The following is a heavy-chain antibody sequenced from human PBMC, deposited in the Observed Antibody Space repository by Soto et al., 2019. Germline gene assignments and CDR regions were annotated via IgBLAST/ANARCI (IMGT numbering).Heavy chain of an antibody. J-gene: IGHJ6*03. CDR2: IYYSGST. CDR1: GGSISSYY. V-gene: IGHV4-59*01. Sequence: SETLSLTCTVSGGSISSYYWSWIRQPPGKGLEWIGYIYYSGSTNYNPSLKSRVTISVDTSKNQFSLKLSFVTAADTAVYYCARESLVYRDYYYYMDVWGKGTTVTVSS. CDR3: ARESLVYRDYYYYMDV. D-gene: IGHD3-16*02.